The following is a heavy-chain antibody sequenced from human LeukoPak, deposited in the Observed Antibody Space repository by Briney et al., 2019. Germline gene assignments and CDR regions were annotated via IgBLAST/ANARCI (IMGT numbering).Heavy chain of an antibody. CDR1: GFTVSGHP. D-gene: IGHD5-18*01. CDR3: AKDPHSYGYKSTSNFDY. CDR2: ISGSGGST. J-gene: IGHJ4*02. Sequence: GGSLRLSCAASGFTVSGHPMSWVRQAPGKGLEWVSAISGSGGSTYYADSVKGRFTISRDNSKNTLYLQMNSLRAEDTAVYYCAKDPHSYGYKSTSNFDYWGQGTLVTVSS. V-gene: IGHV3-23*01.